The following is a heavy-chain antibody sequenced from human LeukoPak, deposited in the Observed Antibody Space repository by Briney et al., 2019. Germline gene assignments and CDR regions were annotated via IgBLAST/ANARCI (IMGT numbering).Heavy chain of an antibody. CDR1: GITFSNYN. CDR3: ARDPYSGNYGNYYYYYMDV. J-gene: IGHJ6*03. D-gene: IGHD1-26*01. Sequence: GGSLRLSCAAPGITFSNYNMNWVRQAPGKGLEWISSITSSSSYTFYADSVKGRFTISRDNAKNSLFLQMNNLSPDDTAVYFCARDPYSGNYGNYYYYYMDVWGKGTTVTISS. CDR2: ITSSSSYT. V-gene: IGHV3-21*06.